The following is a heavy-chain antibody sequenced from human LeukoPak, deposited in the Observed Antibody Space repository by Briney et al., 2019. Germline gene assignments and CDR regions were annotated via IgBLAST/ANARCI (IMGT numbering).Heavy chain of an antibody. J-gene: IGHJ4*02. Sequence: GGSLRLSCAASGFTFSSYEMNWVRQAPGKGLEWVSYISLSGSDTYYADSVKGRFTISRDNAKNSLYLQMNSLRAEDTAVYYCARYSYGRPNFDYWGQGTLVTVSS. CDR2: ISLSGSDT. V-gene: IGHV3-48*03. D-gene: IGHD5-18*01. CDR1: GFTFSSYE. CDR3: ARYSYGRPNFDY.